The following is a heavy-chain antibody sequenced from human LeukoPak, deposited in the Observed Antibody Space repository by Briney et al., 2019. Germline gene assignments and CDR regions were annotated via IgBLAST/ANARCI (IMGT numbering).Heavy chain of an antibody. CDR2: ISVSDGTI. Sequence: GGSLRLSCATSGFSFNSYGMNWVRQAPGKGVEWVSYISVSDGTIYYADSVKGRFTISSDNAKNSLFLQMNSLRVEDTAIYYCTRDTHFYDYWGKGTLVTVSS. D-gene: IGHD2/OR15-2a*01. CDR3: TRDTHFYDY. CDR1: GFSFNSYG. V-gene: IGHV3-48*01. J-gene: IGHJ4*02.